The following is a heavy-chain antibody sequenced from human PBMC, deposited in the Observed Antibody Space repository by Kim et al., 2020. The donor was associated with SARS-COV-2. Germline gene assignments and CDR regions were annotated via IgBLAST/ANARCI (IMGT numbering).Heavy chain of an antibody. V-gene: IGHV3-30*18. CDR2: ISHDESNK. CDR1: GFTFSNYA. CDR3: AKDPHILSTVTRGFQY. Sequence: GGSLRLSCAASGFTFSNYAMHRVRQAPGKGLEWVADISHDESNKDYADSVKGRFTISRDNSKNTLYLQVNSLRAEDTAVYYCAKDPHILSTVTRGFQYWGQGALVTVSS. D-gene: IGHD4-17*01. J-gene: IGHJ4*02.